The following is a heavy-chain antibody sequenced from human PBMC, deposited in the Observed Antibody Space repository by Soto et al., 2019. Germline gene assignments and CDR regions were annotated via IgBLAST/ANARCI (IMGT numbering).Heavy chain of an antibody. D-gene: IGHD2-8*01. CDR1: GYSFTDYH. J-gene: IGHJ6*02. Sequence: ASVKVSCKASGYSFTDYHIHWVRQAPGQGLEWLGRINPKSGGTSTAQKFQGWVTMTRDRYISTVYMELTRLRSDDTAVYFCASGHSQDCSNGVCSLFYNHELDVWGQGTTVTVS. V-gene: IGHV1-2*04. CDR2: INPKSGGT. CDR3: ASGHSQDCSNGVCSLFYNHELDV.